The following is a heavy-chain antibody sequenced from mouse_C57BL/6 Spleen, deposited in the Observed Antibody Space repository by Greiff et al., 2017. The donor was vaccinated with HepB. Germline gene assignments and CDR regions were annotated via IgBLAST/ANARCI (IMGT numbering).Heavy chain of an antibody. CDR2: IYPGDGDT. CDR1: GYAFSSSW. V-gene: IGHV1-82*01. Sequence: VKLMESGPELVKPGASVKISCKASGYAFSSSWMNWVKQRPGKGLEWIGRIYPGDGDTNYNGKFKGKATLTADKSSSTAYMQLSSLTSEDSAVYCCARSIYYGYFDYWGQGTTLTVSS. J-gene: IGHJ2*01. CDR3: ARSIYYGYFDY. D-gene: IGHD2-1*01.